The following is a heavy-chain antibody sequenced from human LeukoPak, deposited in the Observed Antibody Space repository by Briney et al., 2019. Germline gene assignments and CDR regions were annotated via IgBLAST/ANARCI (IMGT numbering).Heavy chain of an antibody. Sequence: PGGSLRLSCAASGFTFSSYAMSWVRQAPGKGLEWVSATSGSGGSTYYADSVKGRFTISRDNSKNTLYLQMNSLRAEDTAVYYCAKNLGYSYGPAYPFDYWGQGTLVTVSS. J-gene: IGHJ4*02. V-gene: IGHV3-23*01. D-gene: IGHD5-18*01. CDR1: GFTFSSYA. CDR3: AKNLGYSYGPAYPFDY. CDR2: TSGSGGST.